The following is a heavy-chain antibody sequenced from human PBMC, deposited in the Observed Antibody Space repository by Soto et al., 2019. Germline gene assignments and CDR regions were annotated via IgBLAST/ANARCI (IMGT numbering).Heavy chain of an antibody. CDR2: INAYNGNT. CDR1: GYTFTNYG. D-gene: IGHD6-13*01. Sequence: QVQLVQSGAEVKKPGASVKVSCKASGYTFTNYGISWVRQAPGQGLEWMGWINAYNGNTKSAQKLQGRGTLTTDTSPSTAYMELRSLRSDDTAVYYCARDAAAGLNDCWGQGTLVTVSS. J-gene: IGHJ4*02. V-gene: IGHV1-18*01. CDR3: ARDAAAGLNDC.